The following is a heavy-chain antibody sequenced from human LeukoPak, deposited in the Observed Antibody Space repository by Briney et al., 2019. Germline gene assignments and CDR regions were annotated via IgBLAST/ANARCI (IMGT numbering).Heavy chain of an antibody. CDR2: IYHSGST. D-gene: IGHD6-13*01. CDR1: GYSISSGYY. J-gene: IGHJ4*02. V-gene: IGHV4-38-2*02. CDR3: ASILGSLGSSWFSY. Sequence: SETLSLTCTVSGYSISSGYYWGWIRQPPGKGLEWIGSIYHSGSTYYNPSLKIRVTISVDTSKNQFSLKLSSVTAADTAVYYCASILGSLGSSWFSYWGQGTLVTVSS.